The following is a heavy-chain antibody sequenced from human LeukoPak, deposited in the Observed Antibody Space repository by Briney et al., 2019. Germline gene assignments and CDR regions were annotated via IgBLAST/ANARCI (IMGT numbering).Heavy chain of an antibody. D-gene: IGHD1-1*01. CDR1: GYTFTELS. Sequence: ASVKVSCKASGYTFTELSMHWVRQAPGKGLEWMGGFDPEDGETIYAQKFQGRVTMTEDTSTDTAYMELSSLRSEDTAVYYCATSPTTGTTHWFDPWGQGTLVTVSS. V-gene: IGHV1-24*01. J-gene: IGHJ5*02. CDR3: ATSPTTGTTHWFDP. CDR2: FDPEDGET.